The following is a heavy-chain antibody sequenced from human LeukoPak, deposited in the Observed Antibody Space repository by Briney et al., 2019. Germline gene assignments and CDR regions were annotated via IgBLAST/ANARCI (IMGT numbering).Heavy chain of an antibody. J-gene: IGHJ4*02. CDR1: GFTFSSYA. CDR3: AKDSYSSGWYGTPCANPFDY. Sequence: QPGGSLRLSCAASGFTFSSYAMSWVRQAPGKGLEWVSAISGSGGSTYYADSVKGRFTISRDNSKNTLYLQMNSLRAEDTAVYYCAKDSYSSGWYGTPCANPFDYWGQGTLVTVSS. V-gene: IGHV3-23*01. D-gene: IGHD6-19*01. CDR2: ISGSGGST.